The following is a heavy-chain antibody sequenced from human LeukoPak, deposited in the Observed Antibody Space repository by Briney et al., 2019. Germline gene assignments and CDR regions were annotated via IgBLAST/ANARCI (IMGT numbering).Heavy chain of an antibody. CDR3: ARHGYYYDSSGPEIDS. V-gene: IGHV4-39*01. D-gene: IGHD3-22*01. Sequence: SETPPLTCTVSGGSISSSSYYWGWIRQPPXKGLEFIGSIYYRGNTYYNPSLKSRVTISVDTSKNQCSLKLSSVTAADTAVYYCARHGYYYDSSGPEIDSWGQGTPVTLFS. CDR1: GGSISSSSYY. J-gene: IGHJ4*02. CDR2: IYYRGNT.